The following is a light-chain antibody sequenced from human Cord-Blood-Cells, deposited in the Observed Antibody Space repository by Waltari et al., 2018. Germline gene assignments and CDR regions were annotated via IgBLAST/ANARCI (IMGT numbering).Light chain of an antibody. V-gene: IGLV1-40*01. CDR3: QSYDSSHNYV. CDR1: SSNIGAGYD. CDR2: GNS. J-gene: IGLJ1*01. Sequence: QSVLTQPPSVSGAPGQRVTISCTGSSSNIGAGYDVPWYQQLPGTAPKLLIYGNSNRPSGVPDRFSGSKSGTSASLAITGLQAEDEADYYCQSYDSSHNYVFGTGTKVTVL.